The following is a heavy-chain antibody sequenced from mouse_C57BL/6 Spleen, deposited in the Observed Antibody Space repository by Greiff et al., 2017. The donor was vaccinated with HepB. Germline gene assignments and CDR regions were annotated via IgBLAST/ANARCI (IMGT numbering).Heavy chain of an antibody. D-gene: IGHD2-4*01. CDR2: IYPRDGST. J-gene: IGHJ3*01. Sequence: VQLQQSGPELVKPGASVKLSCKASGYTFISYDINWVKQRPGQGLEWIGWIYPRDGSTKYNEKFKGKATLTVDTSSSTAYMELHSLTSEDSAVYFCARNMGLRQATWFAYWGQGTLVTVSA. V-gene: IGHV1-85*01. CDR3: ARNMGLRQATWFAY. CDR1: GYTFISYD.